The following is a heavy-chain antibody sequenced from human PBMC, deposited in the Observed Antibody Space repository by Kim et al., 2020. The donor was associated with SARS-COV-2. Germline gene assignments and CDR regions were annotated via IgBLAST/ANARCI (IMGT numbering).Heavy chain of an antibody. CDR3: ARQGGSYFDHDAFDI. Sequence: GESLKISCKGSGYSFTSYWIGWVRQMPGKGLEWMGIIYPGDSDTRYSPSFQGQVTISADKSISTAYLQWSSLKASDTAMYYCARQGGSYFDHDAFDIWGQGTMVTVSS. D-gene: IGHD1-26*01. J-gene: IGHJ3*02. V-gene: IGHV5-51*01. CDR1: GYSFTSYW. CDR2: IYPGDSDT.